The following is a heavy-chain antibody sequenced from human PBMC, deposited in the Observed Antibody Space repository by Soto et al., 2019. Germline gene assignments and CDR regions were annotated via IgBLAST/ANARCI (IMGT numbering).Heavy chain of an antibody. Sequence: GGSLXLSCAAPGFTFSNYSVTWVRQAPGKGLEWVSALSGGGDNTYYADSVKGRFTISRDNSKNSLYLQMNSLRAEDTAVYYCAKGQWFDAFDIWGQGTMVTVSS. CDR2: LSGGGDNT. D-gene: IGHD3-22*01. CDR1: GFTFSNYS. CDR3: AKGQWFDAFDI. V-gene: IGHV3-23*01. J-gene: IGHJ3*02.